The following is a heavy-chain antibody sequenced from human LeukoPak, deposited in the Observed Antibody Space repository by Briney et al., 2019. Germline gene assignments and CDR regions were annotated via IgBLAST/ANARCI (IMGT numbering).Heavy chain of an antibody. Sequence: GGSLRLSCAASGFNFTIYSMNWVRQAPGKGLEWVSSISSASAYIDYADSVKGRFTISRDNSKNTLSLQMNSLRAEDTALYYCTKDLRYYYADNHSEMDEHDYWGQGTLVTVSS. CDR3: TKDLRYYYADNHSEMDEHDY. D-gene: IGHD4-23*01. V-gene: IGHV3-21*01. CDR1: GFNFTIYS. CDR2: ISSASAYI. J-gene: IGHJ4*02.